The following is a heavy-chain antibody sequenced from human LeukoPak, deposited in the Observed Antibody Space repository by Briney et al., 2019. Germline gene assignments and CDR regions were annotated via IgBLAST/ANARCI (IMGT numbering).Heavy chain of an antibody. CDR1: GGTFSSYA. V-gene: IGHV1-69*05. CDR2: IIPIFGTA. Sequence: SVKVSCKASGGTFSSYAISWVRQAPGQGLEWMGGIIPIFGTANYAQKFQGRVTITTDESTSTAYMELSSLRSEETAVYYCASSVDYYDSSGYPMYEYFQHWGQGTLVTVSS. J-gene: IGHJ1*01. CDR3: ASSVDYYDSSGYPMYEYFQH. D-gene: IGHD3-22*01.